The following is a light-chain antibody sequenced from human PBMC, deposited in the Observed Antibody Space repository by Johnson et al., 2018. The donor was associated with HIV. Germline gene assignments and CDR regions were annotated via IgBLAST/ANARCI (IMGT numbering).Light chain of an antibody. CDR2: ENN. Sequence: QLVLTQPPSVSAAPGQKVTISCSGSSSNIGNNYVSWYQQLPGTAPKLLIYENNKRPSGIPYRFSGSKSGTSATLGITGLQTGDEADYYCGTWDSSLSAGGVFGTGTKVTVL. V-gene: IGLV1-51*02. CDR3: GTWDSSLSAGGV. J-gene: IGLJ1*01. CDR1: SSNIGNNY.